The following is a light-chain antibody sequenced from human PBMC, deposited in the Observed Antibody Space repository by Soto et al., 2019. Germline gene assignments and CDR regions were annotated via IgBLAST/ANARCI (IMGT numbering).Light chain of an antibody. CDR2: GAS. J-gene: IGKJ4*01. V-gene: IGKV3-15*01. Sequence: EIVMTQSPATLSVSPGERATLSCRASQSVSNYLAWYQQKPGQAPRLLIYGASTRATGIPARFSGGGSETEFTLTISSLQSEDFAVYYCQQYHNWPPLTFSGGTKVEIK. CDR1: QSVSNY. CDR3: QQYHNWPPLT.